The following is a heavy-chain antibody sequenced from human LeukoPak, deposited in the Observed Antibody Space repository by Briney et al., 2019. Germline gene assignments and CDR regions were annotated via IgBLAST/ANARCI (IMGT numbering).Heavy chain of an antibody. D-gene: IGHD3-3*01. Sequence: ASVKVSCKASGYTFTSYDINWVRQATGQGLEWMGWMNPNSGNTGYAQKFQGRVTITRNTSISTAYMELSSLRSEDTAVYYCARNPIRTYYDFWSGYYNWFDPWGQGTLVTVSS. CDR2: MNPNSGNT. CDR3: ARNPIRTYYDFWSGYYNWFDP. CDR1: GYTFTSYD. V-gene: IGHV1-8*03. J-gene: IGHJ5*02.